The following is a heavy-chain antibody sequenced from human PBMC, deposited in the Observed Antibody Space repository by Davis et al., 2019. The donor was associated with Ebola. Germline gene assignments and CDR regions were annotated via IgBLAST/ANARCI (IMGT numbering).Heavy chain of an antibody. D-gene: IGHD6-19*01. CDR3: ARGWQRSGMDV. CDR2: TYYSSKWYN. CDR1: GDSVSNVA. Sequence: PSETLSLTCGISGDSVSNVAWNWIRQSPSRGLEWLGRTYYSSKWYNDYAASVKSRITINPDTSKNQFTLQLTSVTPEDTALYYCARGWQRSGMDVWGQGTTVTVSS. V-gene: IGHV6-1*01. J-gene: IGHJ6*02.